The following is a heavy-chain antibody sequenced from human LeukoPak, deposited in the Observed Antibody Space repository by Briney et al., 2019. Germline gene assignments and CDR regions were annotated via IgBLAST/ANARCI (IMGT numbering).Heavy chain of an antibody. CDR3: ARVFVGYCSGGSCPWDY. CDR1: GFTFSSYS. J-gene: IGHJ4*02. CDR2: ISSSSSTI. V-gene: IGHV3-48*02. Sequence: GGSLRLSCAASGFTFSSYSMNWVRQAPGKGLEWVSYISSSSSTIYYADSVKGRFTISRDNAKNSLYLQMNSLRDEDTALYYCARVFVGYCSGGSCPWDYWGQGTLVTVSS. D-gene: IGHD2-15*01.